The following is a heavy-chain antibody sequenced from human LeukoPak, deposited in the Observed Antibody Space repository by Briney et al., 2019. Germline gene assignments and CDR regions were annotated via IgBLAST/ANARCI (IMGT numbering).Heavy chain of an antibody. CDR3: ARGLITMIVAPGYFDY. V-gene: IGHV4-38-2*02. J-gene: IGHJ4*02. D-gene: IGHD3-22*01. Sequence: SETLSLTCTVSGYSISSGYYWGWIRQPPGKGLEWIGSIYHSGSTYYNPSLKSRVTISVDTSKNQFSLKLSSVTAADTAVYYCARGLITMIVAPGYFDYWGQGTLVTVS. CDR1: GYSISSGYY. CDR2: IYHSGST.